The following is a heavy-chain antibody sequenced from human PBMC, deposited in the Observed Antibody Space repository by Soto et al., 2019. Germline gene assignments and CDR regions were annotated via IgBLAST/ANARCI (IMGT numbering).Heavy chain of an antibody. V-gene: IGHV1-69*01. J-gene: IGHJ4*02. Sequence: QVQLVQSGAEVKKPGSSVKVSCKASGGTFSSYAISWVRQAPGQGLEWMGGIIPIFGTANYAQKVQCRVTTTADESTSTAYMELSSLRSEDTAVYYCAREVASGSHIGYWGQGTLVTVSS. D-gene: IGHD3-22*01. CDR3: AREVASGSHIGY. CDR1: GGTFSSYA. CDR2: IIPIFGTA.